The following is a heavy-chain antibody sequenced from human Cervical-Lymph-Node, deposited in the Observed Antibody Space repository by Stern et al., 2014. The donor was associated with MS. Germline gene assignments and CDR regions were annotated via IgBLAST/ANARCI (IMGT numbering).Heavy chain of an antibody. CDR2: ISGSGSTI. D-gene: IGHD2-15*01. J-gene: IGHJ6*02. CDR3: TRGVASDV. Sequence: QVQLVESGGGLVTPGGSLRLSCAASGFTFSDHFMNWIRQAPGKGPEWVSYISGSGSTIYYADSVRGRFTISRDSAKNSLYLQMNSLRTEDSAVYYCTRGVASDVWGQGTTVTVSS. CDR1: GFTFSDHF. V-gene: IGHV3-11*01.